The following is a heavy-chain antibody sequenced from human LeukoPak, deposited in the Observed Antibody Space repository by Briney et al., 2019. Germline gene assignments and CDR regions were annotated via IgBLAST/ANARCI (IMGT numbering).Heavy chain of an antibody. Sequence: PSETLSLTCTVSGGSISSYYWTWIRQPPGKGLEWIGYIYFSGSTNYIPSLKNRVTFSVDTSKNQFSLNLSSVTAADTAVYYCARGYTSGWSPALDIWGQGTIVTVSS. J-gene: IGHJ3*02. CDR3: ARGYTSGWSPALDI. CDR1: GGSISSYY. CDR2: IYFSGST. V-gene: IGHV4-59*01. D-gene: IGHD6-19*01.